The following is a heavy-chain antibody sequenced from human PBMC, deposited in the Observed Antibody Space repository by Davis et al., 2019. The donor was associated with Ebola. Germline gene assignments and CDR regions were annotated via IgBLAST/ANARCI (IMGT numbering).Heavy chain of an antibody. CDR3: ARDLAVAPPDY. V-gene: IGHV1-18*01. CDR2: ISAYNGNT. Sequence: ASVKVSCKASGYPFNTYGITWVRQAPGQGLEWMGWISAYNGNTNYAQKLQGRVTMTTDTSTSTAYMELRSLRSDDTAVYYCARDLAVAPPDYWGQGTLVTVSS. CDR1: GYPFNTYG. D-gene: IGHD6-19*01. J-gene: IGHJ4*02.